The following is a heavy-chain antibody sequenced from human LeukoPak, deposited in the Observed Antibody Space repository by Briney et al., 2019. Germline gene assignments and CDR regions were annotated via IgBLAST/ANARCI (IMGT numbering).Heavy chain of an antibody. D-gene: IGHD1-20*01. V-gene: IGHV1-2*04. Sequence: ASVKVSCKASGYTFTNYALHWVRQAPGQGLEWMGWINPNSGGTNYAQKFQGWVTMTRDTSISTAYMELSRLRSDDTAVYYCARVTGTTWDFDYWGQGTLVTVSS. CDR3: ARVTGTTWDFDY. J-gene: IGHJ4*02. CDR1: GYTFTNYA. CDR2: INPNSGGT.